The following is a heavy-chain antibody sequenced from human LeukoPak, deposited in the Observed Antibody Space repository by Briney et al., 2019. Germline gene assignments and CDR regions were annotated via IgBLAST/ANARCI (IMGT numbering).Heavy chain of an antibody. D-gene: IGHD4-17*01. CDR3: ASISVYGDYYYYGMDV. J-gene: IGHJ6*02. V-gene: IGHV5-51*01. Sequence: GESLKISCKGSGYSFTRYWIGWVRQMPGKGLEWMGIIYPGDSDTRYSPSFQGQVTISADKSISTAYLQWSSLKASDTAMYYCASISVYGDYYYYGMDVWGQGTTVTVSS. CDR1: GYSFTRYW. CDR2: IYPGDSDT.